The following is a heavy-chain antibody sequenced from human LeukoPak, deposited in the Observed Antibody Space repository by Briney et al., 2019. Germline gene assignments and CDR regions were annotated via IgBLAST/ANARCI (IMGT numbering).Heavy chain of an antibody. CDR2: IGTAGDI. J-gene: IGHJ6*03. CDR3: ARDRGRYYMDV. Sequence: GGSLRLSCAASGFTFSSYDMHWVRQATGKGLEWVSGIGTAGDIYYSGSVKGRFTISGENAKSSLYLQMKSLRAGDTAVYYCARDRGRYYMDVWGKGTTVTISS. D-gene: IGHD6-25*01. V-gene: IGHV3-13*01. CDR1: GFTFSSYD.